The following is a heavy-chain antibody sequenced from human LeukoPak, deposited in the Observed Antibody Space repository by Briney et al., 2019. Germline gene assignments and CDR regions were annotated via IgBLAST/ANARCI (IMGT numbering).Heavy chain of an antibody. J-gene: IGHJ4*02. CDR3: AREYYGSGSYPFDY. CDR2: INPNSGGT. Sequence: ASVKVSCKASGYTFTGYYMHWVRQAPGQGLEWMGWINPNSGGTNYAQKFQGRVTMTRDTSISTAYMELSRLRSDDTAVFYCAREYYGSGSYPFDYWGQGALVTVSS. V-gene: IGHV1-2*02. D-gene: IGHD3-10*01. CDR1: GYTFTGYY.